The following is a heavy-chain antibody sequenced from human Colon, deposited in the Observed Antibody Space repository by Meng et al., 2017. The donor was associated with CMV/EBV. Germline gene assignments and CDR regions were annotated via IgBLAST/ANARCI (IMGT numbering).Heavy chain of an antibody. V-gene: IGHV1-46*01. CDR2: INPSGDST. CDR1: GYTITSYF. J-gene: IGHJ1*01. Sequence: ASVKVSCKTSGYTITSYFIHWVRQAPGHGLEWMGMINPSGDSTNYAQKFQGRVSLTSDTSTTTVYMELSSLKSEDTAVYFCARDQFGGALEHWGQGTLVTVSS. D-gene: IGHD3-16*01. CDR3: ARDQFGGALEH.